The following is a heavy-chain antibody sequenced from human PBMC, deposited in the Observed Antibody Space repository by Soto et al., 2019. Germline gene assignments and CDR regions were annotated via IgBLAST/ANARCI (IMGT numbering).Heavy chain of an antibody. J-gene: IGHJ6*02. CDR2: IWYDGSNK. CDR1: GFTFSSYG. V-gene: IGHV3-33*01. Sequence: PGGSLRLSCAASGFTFSSYGMHWVRQAPGKGLEWVAVIWYDGSNKYYADSVKGRFTISRDNSKNTLYLQMNSLRAEDTAVYYCARGGIFGVVIYYYGMDVWGQGTTVTVSS. D-gene: IGHD3-3*01. CDR3: ARGGIFGVVIYYYGMDV.